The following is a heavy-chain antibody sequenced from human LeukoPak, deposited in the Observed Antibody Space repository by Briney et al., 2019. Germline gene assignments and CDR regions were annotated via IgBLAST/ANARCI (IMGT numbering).Heavy chain of an antibody. D-gene: IGHD6-13*01. Sequence: GGSLRLSCAASGSNFGNYYVSWVRQAPGKGLEWVANIKHDGNWKFYADSVKGRFTVSRDNAEKSVYLHMSSLRAEDTAMYYCARSIPYGTTWYGRSDYWGQGTLVTVSS. V-gene: IGHV3-7*03. CDR3: ARSIPYGTTWYGRSDY. CDR2: IKHDGNWK. J-gene: IGHJ4*02. CDR1: GSNFGNYY.